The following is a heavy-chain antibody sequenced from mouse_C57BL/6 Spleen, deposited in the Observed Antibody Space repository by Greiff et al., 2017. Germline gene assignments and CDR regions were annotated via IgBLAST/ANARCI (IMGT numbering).Heavy chain of an antibody. CDR1: GYTFTSYW. CDR2: IDPSDSYT. CDR3: ARQGDYPWFAY. J-gene: IGHJ3*01. Sequence: VQLQQPGAELVMPGASVKLSCKASGYTFTSYWMHWVKQRPGQGLEWIGEIDPSDSYTNYNQKFKGKSTLTVDKSSSTAYMQLSSLTSEDSAVYYYARQGDYPWFAYWGQGTLVTVSA. V-gene: IGHV1-69*01. D-gene: IGHD2-4*01.